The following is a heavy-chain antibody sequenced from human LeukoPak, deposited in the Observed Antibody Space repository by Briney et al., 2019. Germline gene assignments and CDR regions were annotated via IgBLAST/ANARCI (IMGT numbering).Heavy chain of an antibody. CDR1: GFTFSSHW. V-gene: IGHV3-74*01. D-gene: IGHD5-24*01. CDR2: VKGDGTFT. Sequence: GGSLRLSCAASGFTFSSHWMHWVRQAPGKGLVWVSRVKGDGTFTNYADSVYGRFTISRDNAKNTLYLHMHSLRAEDTAVYYCVRNGDDFNFDYWGQGNLVTVSS. J-gene: IGHJ4*02. CDR3: VRNGDDFNFDY.